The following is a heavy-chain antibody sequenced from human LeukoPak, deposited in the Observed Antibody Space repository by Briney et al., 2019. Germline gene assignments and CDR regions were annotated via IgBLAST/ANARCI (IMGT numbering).Heavy chain of an antibody. Sequence: GGSLRLSCAASEFTFSTYSMDWVRQAPRKGLEWVSYISSSSSTIYYADSVKGRFTVSRDNAKNSLYLQMNSLRDEDTAVYYCARALRIAAAGPYQSAFDIWGQGTMVTVSS. CDR3: ARALRIAAAGPYQSAFDI. CDR2: ISSSSSTI. CDR1: EFTFSTYS. V-gene: IGHV3-48*02. J-gene: IGHJ3*02. D-gene: IGHD6-13*01.